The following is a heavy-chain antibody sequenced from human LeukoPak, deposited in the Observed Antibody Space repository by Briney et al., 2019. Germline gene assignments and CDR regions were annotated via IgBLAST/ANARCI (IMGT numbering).Heavy chain of an antibody. V-gene: IGHV3-30*02. Sequence: GGSLRLSCAASGFTFSNYGMHWVRQAPGKGLEWVAVIWSGGTDKYYADSVKGRFTVSRDNSKNTLYPQMNSLRAEDTAVYYCGKRLTSWELEYWGQGTLVTVSS. J-gene: IGHJ4*02. CDR2: IWSGGTDK. D-gene: IGHD1-26*01. CDR1: GFTFSNYG. CDR3: GKRLTSWELEY.